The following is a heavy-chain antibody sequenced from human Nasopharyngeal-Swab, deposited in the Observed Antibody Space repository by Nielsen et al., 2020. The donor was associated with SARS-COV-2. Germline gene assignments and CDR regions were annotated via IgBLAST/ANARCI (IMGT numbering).Heavy chain of an antibody. CDR3: ARARRGAIFGAVDAFDI. Sequence: SETLSLTCTVSGGSISSYYWSWIRQPPGKGLEWIGYIYYSGSTNYNPSLKSRVTISVDTSKNQFSLKLSSVTAADTAVYYCARARRGAIFGAVDAFDIWGQGTMVTVSS. CDR2: IYYSGST. D-gene: IGHD3-3*01. V-gene: IGHV4-59*12. J-gene: IGHJ3*02. CDR1: GGSISSYY.